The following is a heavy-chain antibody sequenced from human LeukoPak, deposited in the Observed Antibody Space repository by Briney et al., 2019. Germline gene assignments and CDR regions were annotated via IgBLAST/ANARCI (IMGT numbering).Heavy chain of an antibody. V-gene: IGHV1-2*02. CDR3: ARGGTKGYYFDY. Sequence: ASVKVSCKASGYTFTGYYMHWVRQAPGQGLGWMGWINPNSGGTNCAQKFQGRVTMTRDTSISTAYMELSRLRSDDTAVYYCARGGTKGYYFDYWGQGTLVTVSS. CDR2: INPNSGGT. CDR1: GYTFTGYY. J-gene: IGHJ4*02.